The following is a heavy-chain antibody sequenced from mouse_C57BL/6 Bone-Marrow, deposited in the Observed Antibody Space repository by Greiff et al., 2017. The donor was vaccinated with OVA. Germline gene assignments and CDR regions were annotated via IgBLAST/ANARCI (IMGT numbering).Heavy chain of an antibody. CDR3: ARWGYGSSYPYAC. Sequence: QVQLQQPGAELVKPGASVKMSCKASGYTFTSYWITWVKQRPGQGLEWIGDIYPGSGSTNYNEKFQSKATLTVDTSSSTAYMQLSSLTSEDSAVYDCARWGYGSSYPYACWGQGTLVTVAA. D-gene: IGHD1-1*01. V-gene: IGHV1-55*01. J-gene: IGHJ3*01. CDR2: IYPGSGST. CDR1: GYTFTSYW.